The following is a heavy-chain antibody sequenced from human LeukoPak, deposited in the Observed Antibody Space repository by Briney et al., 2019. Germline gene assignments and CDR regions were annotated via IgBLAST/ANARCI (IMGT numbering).Heavy chain of an antibody. CDR1: GFTFSNYA. CDR3: ARLDIVLS. CDR2: ISGSGGST. J-gene: IGHJ5*02. D-gene: IGHD2-2*03. V-gene: IGHV3-23*01. Sequence: GGSLRLSCAASGFTFSNYAMSWVRQAPGKGLEWVSAISGSGGSTYYADSVKGRFTISRDDSKNTLYLQMNSLTAEDTAMYYCARLDIVLSWGQGALVTVSS.